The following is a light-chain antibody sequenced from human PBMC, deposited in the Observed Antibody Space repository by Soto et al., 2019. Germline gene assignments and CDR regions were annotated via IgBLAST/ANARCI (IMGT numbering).Light chain of an antibody. Sequence: EKVMTQSPATLFVSPGERATLSCRASEKVKTRLAWYQQKSGQAPRLLIYDAFTRATGIPARFSGSASGTEFTLTISSLQSEDSAVYYCQQYDDWPLTFGGGTKVEIK. CDR2: DAF. CDR3: QQYDDWPLT. CDR1: EKVKTR. J-gene: IGKJ4*01. V-gene: IGKV3-15*01.